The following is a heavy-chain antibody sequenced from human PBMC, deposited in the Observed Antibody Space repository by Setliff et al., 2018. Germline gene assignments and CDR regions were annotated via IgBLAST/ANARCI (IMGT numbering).Heavy chain of an antibody. V-gene: IGHV4-39*01. J-gene: IGHJ6*03. Sequence: SETLSLTCSVSGGSIISSTYNWGWIRQPPGKGLEWIGSIYYSGTTYYNPSLESRITLSVDTSKNQFSLRLTSVTAADPAAYYCARLGRSPTSARWYYMDVWGTGTTVTVSS. CDR1: GGSIISSTYN. D-gene: IGHD1-26*01. CDR3: ARLGRSPTSARWYYMDV. CDR2: IYYSGTT.